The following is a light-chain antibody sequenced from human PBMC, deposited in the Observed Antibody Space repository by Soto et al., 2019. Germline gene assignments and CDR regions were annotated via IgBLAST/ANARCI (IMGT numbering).Light chain of an antibody. Sequence: DLQMTQSPSSLSASVGDRVTIPCRASQSISSYLNWYQQKPGKAPKLLIYAASSLQSGVPSRFSGSGSGTDFTLTISSLQPEDFATYYCQQSYSTPPTFGGGTKVEIK. CDR3: QQSYSTPPT. CDR2: AAS. CDR1: QSISSY. J-gene: IGKJ4*01. V-gene: IGKV1-39*01.